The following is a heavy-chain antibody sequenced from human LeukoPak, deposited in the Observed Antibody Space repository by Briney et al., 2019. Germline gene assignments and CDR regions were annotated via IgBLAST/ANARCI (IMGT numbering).Heavy chain of an antibody. J-gene: IGHJ4*02. D-gene: IGHD1-26*01. CDR1: GFTLSDHY. CDR2: MTRGGEST. Sequence: GGPLRLSCAASGFTLSDHYMSWIRQTPGKGPEWISHMTRGGESTYYADSVEGRFTISRDNVKNSLYLQMNSLTAEDTAVYYCARDGGGTYWEGYFDFWGQGILVTVSS. V-gene: IGHV3-11*04. CDR3: ARDGGGTYWEGYFDF.